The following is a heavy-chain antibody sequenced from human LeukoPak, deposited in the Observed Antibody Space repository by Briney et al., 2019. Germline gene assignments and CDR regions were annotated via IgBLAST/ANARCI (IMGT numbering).Heavy chain of an antibody. D-gene: IGHD6-19*01. CDR1: GGSFSGYY. V-gene: IGHV4-34*01. Sequence: SQTLSLTCAVYGGSFSGYYWSWIRQPPGKGLEWNGEINHSGSTNYNPSLKSRVTISVDTSKNQFSLKLSSVTAADTAVYYCARLWGSGWSFDYWGRGTLVTVSS. CDR3: ARLWGSGWSFDY. CDR2: INHSGST. J-gene: IGHJ4*02.